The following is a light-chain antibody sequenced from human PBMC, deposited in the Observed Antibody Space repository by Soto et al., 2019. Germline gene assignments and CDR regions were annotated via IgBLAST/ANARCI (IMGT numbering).Light chain of an antibody. Sequence: DIQMTQSPSSLSAPVGDRVAITCRASQNIRNYLNWYQQKPGKAPRVLIYGAASLQSGVPSRFSGSGSGTNFSLTINSLQPEDYATYYCQQSYNLQALTFGGGTKVEIK. J-gene: IGKJ4*01. CDR2: GAA. CDR3: QQSYNLQALT. V-gene: IGKV1-39*01. CDR1: QNIRNY.